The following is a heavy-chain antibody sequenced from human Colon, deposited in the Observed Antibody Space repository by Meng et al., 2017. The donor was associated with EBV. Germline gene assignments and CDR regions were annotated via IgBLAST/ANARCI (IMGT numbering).Heavy chain of an antibody. V-gene: IGHV4-31*02. CDR3: ARVSSGWDYFDY. CDR2: IYYSGST. CDR1: GGSVSSGGYY. Sequence: VQRQEAGPGLVNPSQSLSLTCTVSGGSVSSGGYYWTWIRQHPGKGLEWFGHIYYSGSTFYNPSLKRRVIISIDTSKNQFSLNLRSVTAADTAVYYCARVSSGWDYFDYWGQGTLVTVSS. D-gene: IGHD6-19*01. J-gene: IGHJ4*02.